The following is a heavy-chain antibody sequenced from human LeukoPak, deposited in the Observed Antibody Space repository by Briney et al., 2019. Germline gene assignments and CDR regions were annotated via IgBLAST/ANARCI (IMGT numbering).Heavy chain of an antibody. CDR1: GGSFSNYY. J-gene: IGHJ5*02. D-gene: IGHD3-22*01. V-gene: IGHV4-4*07. Sequence: PSETLSLTCTVSGGSFSNYYWSWIRQPAGKGLEWIGRIYSSGSPNYNPSLKSRVTMSIDTSKNQFSLRLSSVTAADTAFYYCARSSPYDSRFDPWGQGTLVTVSS. CDR2: IYSSGSP. CDR3: ARSSPYDSRFDP.